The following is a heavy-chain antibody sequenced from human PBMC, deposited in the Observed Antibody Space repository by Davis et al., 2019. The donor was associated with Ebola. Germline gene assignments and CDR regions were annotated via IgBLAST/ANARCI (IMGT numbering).Heavy chain of an antibody. D-gene: IGHD2-2*01. Sequence: AASVKVSCKASGYTFTSYGISWVRQAPGQGLEWLGRISGYSGDTKYEQKVQDRVTLTTDTSTNTAYMELRSLRSDDTAVYYCARDRVVPAYYHYGLDVWGQGTTVTVSS. V-gene: IGHV1-18*01. J-gene: IGHJ6*02. CDR1: GYTFTSYG. CDR2: ISGYSGDT. CDR3: ARDRVVPAYYHYGLDV.